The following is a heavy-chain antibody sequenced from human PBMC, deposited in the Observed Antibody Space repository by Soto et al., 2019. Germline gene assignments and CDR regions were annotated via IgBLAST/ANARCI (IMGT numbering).Heavy chain of an antibody. Sequence: PGESLKLSCQGSGYKVSAWHNFTSYWISWVRQMPGKGLEWMGRIDPSDPYTNYSPSFQGHVTISADKSISTAYLQWSSLKASDTAMYYCARLSSWATYYYYGMDVWGQGTTVTVSS. J-gene: IGHJ6*02. CDR2: IDPSDPYT. CDR1: GYKVSAWHNFTSYW. V-gene: IGHV5-10-1*01. D-gene: IGHD6-13*01. CDR3: ARLSSWATYYYYGMDV.